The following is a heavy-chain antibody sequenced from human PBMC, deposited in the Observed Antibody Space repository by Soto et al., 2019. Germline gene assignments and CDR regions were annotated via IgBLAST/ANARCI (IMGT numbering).Heavy chain of an antibody. J-gene: IGHJ4*02. CDR2: ISGSGGST. D-gene: IGHD3-10*01. CDR3: AKALGFGELFAY. Sequence: EVQLVESGGGLVQPGRSLRLSCAASGFTFDDYAMHWVRQAPGKGLEWVSGISGSGGSTYYADSVKGRFTISRDNSKNTLYLQMNSLRAEDTAVYYCAKALGFGELFAYWGQGTLVTVSS. V-gene: IGHV3-23*04. CDR1: GFTFDDYA.